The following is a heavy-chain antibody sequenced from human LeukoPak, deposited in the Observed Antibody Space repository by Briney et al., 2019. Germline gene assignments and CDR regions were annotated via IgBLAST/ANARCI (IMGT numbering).Heavy chain of an antibody. Sequence: ASVKVSCKASGYTFTSYDFNWLRQATGQGPEWMGWMNPNSGATGYAQKFQGRVTMTRDTSTSTVYMELSSLRSEDTAVYYCAGAHSIAVAGGNFDYWGQGTLVTVSS. D-gene: IGHD6-19*01. CDR2: MNPNSGAT. CDR1: GYTFTSYD. J-gene: IGHJ4*02. V-gene: IGHV1-8*01. CDR3: AGAHSIAVAGGNFDY.